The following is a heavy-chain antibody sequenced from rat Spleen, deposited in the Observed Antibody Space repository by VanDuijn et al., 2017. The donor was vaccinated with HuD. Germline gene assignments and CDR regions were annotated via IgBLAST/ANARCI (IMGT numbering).Heavy chain of an antibody. D-gene: IGHD1-12*02. V-gene: IGHV5-29*01. CDR3: ERLEYYDGTYYTGYFDY. Sequence: EVQLVESGGGLVQPGRSLKLSCAASGFTFSNYDMAWVRQAPTKGLEWVASISYDGSSTYYRDSVKGRFTNTRDNAKSTLYLQMDSLRSEDTATYYCERLEYYDGTYYTGYFDYWGQGVMVTVSS. J-gene: IGHJ2*01. CDR2: ISYDGSST. CDR1: GFTFSNYD.